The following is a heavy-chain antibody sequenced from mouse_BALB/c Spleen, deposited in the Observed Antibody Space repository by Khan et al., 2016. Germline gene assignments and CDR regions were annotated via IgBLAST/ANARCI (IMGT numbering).Heavy chain of an antibody. Sequence: QVQLQQSGAELMKPGASVKISCKATGYTFSSYWIEWVKQRPGHGLEWIGEILPGSDSTNYAEKFKGKATFTADTSSNTAYMQLSSLTSEDTAVXYRARARRYFDYWGQGTTLTVAS. CDR1: GYTFSSYW. CDR2: ILPGSDST. J-gene: IGHJ2*01. CDR3: ARARRYFDY. V-gene: IGHV1-9*01.